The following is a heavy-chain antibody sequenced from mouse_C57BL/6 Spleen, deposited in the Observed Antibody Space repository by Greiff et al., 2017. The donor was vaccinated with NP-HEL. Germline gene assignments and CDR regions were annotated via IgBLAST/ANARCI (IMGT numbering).Heavy chain of an antibody. CDR3: ARPRGLYYEYDGGPWFAY. CDR1: GFSLSTFGMG. V-gene: IGHV8-8*01. CDR2: IWWDDDK. J-gene: IGHJ3*01. Sequence: QVTLKVSGPGILQPSQTLSLTCSFSGFSLSTFGMGVGWIRQPSGKGLEWLAHIWWDDDKYYNPALKSRLTISKDTSKNQVFLKIANVDTADTATYYCARPRGLYYEYDGGPWFAYWGQGTLVTVSA. D-gene: IGHD2-4*01.